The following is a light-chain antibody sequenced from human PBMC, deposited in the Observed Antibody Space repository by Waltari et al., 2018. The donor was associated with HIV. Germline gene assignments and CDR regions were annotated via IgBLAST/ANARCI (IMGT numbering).Light chain of an antibody. CDR1: SGSVSARNY. Sequence: QTVVTQEPSFSVSPGGTVTLTCCLSSGSVSARNYASWYQQTPAQAPFTLIHSTMSLSCGADDRFSGAILGNKAALTIKGAQADDESDYYCVLNLGRGIVVFGGGTKLTVL. CDR2: STM. CDR3: VLNLGRGIVV. V-gene: IGLV8-61*01. J-gene: IGLJ2*01.